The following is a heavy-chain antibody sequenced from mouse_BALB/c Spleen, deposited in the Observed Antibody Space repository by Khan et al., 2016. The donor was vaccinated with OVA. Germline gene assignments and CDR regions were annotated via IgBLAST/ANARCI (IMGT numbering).Heavy chain of an antibody. CDR3: ARENDYGYALDY. Sequence: EVQLQESGPGLVKPSQSLSLTCTVTGYSITSNYAWSWIRQFPGNKLEWLGYISYSGATNYNPSLKSRISVTRDTSEHQFFLQLNSVTTEDTGTYYGARENDYGYALDYWGQGISVTVAS. V-gene: IGHV3-2*02. J-gene: IGHJ4*01. D-gene: IGHD1-1*01. CDR1: GYSITSNYA. CDR2: ISYSGAT.